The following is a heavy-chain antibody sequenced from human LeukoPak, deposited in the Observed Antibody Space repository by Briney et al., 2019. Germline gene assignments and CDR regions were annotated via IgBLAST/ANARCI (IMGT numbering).Heavy chain of an antibody. CDR3: ARGSSWSFDY. CDR2: IKPDGSEK. V-gene: IGHV3-7*01. J-gene: IGHJ4*02. D-gene: IGHD2-15*01. CDR1: RFTFSGYR. Sequence: PGGSLRLSCAVSRFTFSGYRMTWVRQAPGKGLEWVVSIKPDGSEKYYVDSVKGRFTISRDNAMNSLYLQMNSLRAEDTAVYYCARGSSWSFDYWGQGTLVTVSS.